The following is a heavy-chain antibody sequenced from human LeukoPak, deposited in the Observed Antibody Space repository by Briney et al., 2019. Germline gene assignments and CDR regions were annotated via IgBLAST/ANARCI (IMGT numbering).Heavy chain of an antibody. D-gene: IGHD6-13*01. CDR2: INWNGGNA. CDR3: ARRFLYSSSWFFDL. J-gene: IGHJ4*02. V-gene: IGHV3-20*04. CDR1: GFTFDEYG. Sequence: PGGSPRLSCAASGFTFDEYGMNWVRQVPGKGLECVSGINWNGGNAGYADSVKGRFTISRDNAKNSLYLQMDSLTAEDTALYYCARRFLYSSSWFFDLWGQGTLVTVSS.